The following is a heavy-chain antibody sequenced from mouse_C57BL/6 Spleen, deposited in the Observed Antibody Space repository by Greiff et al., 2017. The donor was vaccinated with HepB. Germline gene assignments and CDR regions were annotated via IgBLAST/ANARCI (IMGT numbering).Heavy chain of an antibody. CDR2: IWRGGST. V-gene: IGHV2-5*01. CDR1: GFSLTSYG. Sequence: QVQLKESGPGLVQPSQSLSITCTVSGFSLTSYGVHWVRQSPGKGLEWLGVIWRGGSTDYNAAFMSRLRITKDNSKSQVFLKMDSLQADDTAIYCCAKKTNRDWYFDVWGTGTTVTVSS. D-gene: IGHD4-1*01. CDR3: AKKTNRDWYFDV. J-gene: IGHJ1*03.